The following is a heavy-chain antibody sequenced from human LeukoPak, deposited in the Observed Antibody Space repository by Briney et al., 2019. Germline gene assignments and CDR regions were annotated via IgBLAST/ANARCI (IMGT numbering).Heavy chain of an antibody. Sequence: PGGSLRLSCAASGFTFDDYAMHWVRQAPGKGLEWVSLISGGGGSTYYADSVKGRFTISRDNSKNSLYLQMNSLRTEGTALYYCAKDRSYYYDGSGYYRENYFDYWGQGTLVTVSS. D-gene: IGHD3-22*01. CDR1: GFTFDDYA. J-gene: IGHJ4*02. CDR3: AKDRSYYYDGSGYYRENYFDY. CDR2: ISGGGGST. V-gene: IGHV3-43*02.